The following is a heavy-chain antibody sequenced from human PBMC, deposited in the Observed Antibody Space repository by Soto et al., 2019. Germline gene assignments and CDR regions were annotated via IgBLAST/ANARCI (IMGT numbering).Heavy chain of an antibody. D-gene: IGHD3-22*01. CDR3: AKDWGTYYYDSSGPFDY. V-gene: IGHV3-30*18. CDR2: ISYDGSNK. Sequence: PGGSLRLSCAASGFTFSSYGMHWVRQAPGKGLEWVAVISYDGSNKYYADSVKGRFTISRDNSKNTLYLQMNSLRAEDTAVYYCAKDWGTYYYDSSGPFDYWGQGTLVTVSS. J-gene: IGHJ4*02. CDR1: GFTFSSYG.